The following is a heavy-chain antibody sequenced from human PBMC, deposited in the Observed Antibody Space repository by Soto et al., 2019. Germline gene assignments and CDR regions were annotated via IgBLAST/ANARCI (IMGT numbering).Heavy chain of an antibody. V-gene: IGHV2-5*01. CDR3: AHSWELGPYNWFDP. Sequence: QITLKESGPPLVKPTQTLTLTCTFSGFSLSTSGVGVGWIRQPPGKALEWLALIYWNDDKRYSPSLKSRLTITKDTSKNQVVLTMTNMDPVDTATYYCAHSWELGPYNWFDPWGQGTLVTVSS. CDR2: IYWNDDK. J-gene: IGHJ5*02. D-gene: IGHD1-26*01. CDR1: GFSLSTSGVG.